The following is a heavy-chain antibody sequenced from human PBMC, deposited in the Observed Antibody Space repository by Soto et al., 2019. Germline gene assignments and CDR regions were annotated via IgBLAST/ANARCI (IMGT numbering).Heavy chain of an antibody. J-gene: IGHJ6*02. CDR1: GFTFSNAW. Sequence: EVQLVESGGGLVKPGGSLRLSCAASGFTFSNAWMNWVRQAPGKGLEWVGRIRSKTDGGTTDYAAPVKGRFTISRDDSKNTLYLQMNSLKTEDTAVYYCTTSIAVVPGAYYGMDVWGQGTTVTVSS. CDR3: TTSIAVVPGAYYGMDV. CDR2: IRSKTDGGTT. V-gene: IGHV3-15*07. D-gene: IGHD6-19*01.